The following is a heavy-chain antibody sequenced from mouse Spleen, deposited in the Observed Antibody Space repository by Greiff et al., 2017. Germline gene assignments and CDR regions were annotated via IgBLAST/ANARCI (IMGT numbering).Heavy chain of an antibody. CDR3: QGYGNYEAWFAY. V-gene: IGHV1-15*01. CDR2: IDPETGGT. J-gene: IGHJ3*01. Sequence: VQLQQSGAELVRPGASVTLSCKASGYTFTDYEMHWVKQTPVHGLEWIGAIDPETGGTAYNQKFKGKAILTADKSSSTAYMELRSLTSEDSAVYYCQGYGNYEAWFAYWGQGTLVTVSA. CDR1: GYTFTDYE. D-gene: IGHD2-1*01.